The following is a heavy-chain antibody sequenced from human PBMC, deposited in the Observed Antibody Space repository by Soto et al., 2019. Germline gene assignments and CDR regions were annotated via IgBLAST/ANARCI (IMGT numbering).Heavy chain of an antibody. CDR3: ARTDRDFYGLDV. CDR2: ISAAGDP. V-gene: IGHV3-13*05. J-gene: IGHJ6*02. CDR1: XXXFRNYD. Sequence: EVQLVESGGGLVQPGGSLRLSCXXXXXXFRNYDMHWVRQGTGKGLEWVSGISAAGDPDYADSVEGRFTISRENAQNSFFLQMNSLRVGDTAVYYCARTDRDFYGLDVWGQGTTVIVSS.